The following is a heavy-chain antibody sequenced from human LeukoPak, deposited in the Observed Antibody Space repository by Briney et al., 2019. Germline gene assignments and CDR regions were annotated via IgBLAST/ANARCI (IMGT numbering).Heavy chain of an antibody. CDR1: GGSISSFF. V-gene: IGHV4-59*01. CDR2: VHSSGST. CDR3: PRLAPGNYDILTGDPKVVFDY. D-gene: IGHD3-9*01. J-gene: IGHJ4*02. Sequence: SETLSLTCTVSGGSISSFFWSWIRQPPGKGLEWIGYVHSSGSTKYNPSLKSRLIISVEMSKNQFSLKLRSVSVADTAVYYCPRLAPGNYDILTGDPKVVFDYWGQGALVTVSS.